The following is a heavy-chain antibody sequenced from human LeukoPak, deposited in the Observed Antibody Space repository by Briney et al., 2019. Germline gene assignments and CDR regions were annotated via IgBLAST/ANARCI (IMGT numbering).Heavy chain of an antibody. J-gene: IGHJ4*02. CDR1: GFTFSSYG. CDR3: ARSFSGSGYYLSPFDY. CDR2: ISSSGSTI. V-gene: IGHV3-48*04. D-gene: IGHD3-22*01. Sequence: GGSLRLSCAASGFTFSSYGMHWVRQAPGKGLEWVSYISSSGSTIYYADSVKGRFTISRDNAKNSLYLQMNSLRAEDTAVYYCARSFSGSGYYLSPFDYWGQGTLVTVSS.